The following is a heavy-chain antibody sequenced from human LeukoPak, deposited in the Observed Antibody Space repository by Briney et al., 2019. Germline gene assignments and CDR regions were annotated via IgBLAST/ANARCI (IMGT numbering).Heavy chain of an antibody. D-gene: IGHD6-13*01. J-gene: IGHJ4*02. CDR1: GFTFSSYS. CDR3: ARAHSSSWFYFDY. Sequence: GGSLRLSCAASGFTFSSYSMNWVRQAPGKGLEWVSSISSSSSYIYYADSVKGRFTISRGNAKNSLYLQVNSLRAEDTAVYYCARAHSSSWFYFDYWGQGTLVTVSS. V-gene: IGHV3-21*01. CDR2: ISSSSSYI.